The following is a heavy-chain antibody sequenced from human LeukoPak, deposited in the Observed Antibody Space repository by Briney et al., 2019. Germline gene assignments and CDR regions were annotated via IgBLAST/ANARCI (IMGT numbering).Heavy chain of an antibody. CDR3: ARGDYYGSGSYYKFDY. J-gene: IGHJ4*02. Sequence: RPGGSLRLSCAASGFTFSDYYMSWIRQAPGKGLEWVSYISSSSSYTNYADSVKGRFTISSDNAKNSLYLQMNSLRAEDTAVYYCARGDYYGSGSYYKFDYWGQGTLVTVSS. D-gene: IGHD3-10*01. CDR2: ISSSSSYT. V-gene: IGHV3-11*06. CDR1: GFTFSDYY.